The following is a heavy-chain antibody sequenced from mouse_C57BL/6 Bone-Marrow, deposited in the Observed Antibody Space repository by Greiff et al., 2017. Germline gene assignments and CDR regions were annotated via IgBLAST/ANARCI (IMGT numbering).Heavy chain of an antibody. CDR1: GYSFTGYY. CDR2: INPSTGGT. D-gene: IGHD1-3*01. CDR3: AKSSSLAWFAY. J-gene: IGHJ3*01. Sequence: EVQLVESGPELVKPGASVKISCKASGYSFTGYYMHWVKQSSEKSLEWIGEINPSTGGTSYNQKFKGKATLTVDKSSSTAYMQLKSLTSEDSAVYYCAKSSSLAWFAYWGQGTLVTVSA. V-gene: IGHV1-43*01.